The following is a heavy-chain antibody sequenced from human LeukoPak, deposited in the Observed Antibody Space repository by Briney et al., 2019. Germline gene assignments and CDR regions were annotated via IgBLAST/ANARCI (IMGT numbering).Heavy chain of an antibody. J-gene: IGHJ4*02. Sequence: PGGSLRLSCAASGFTFSSYSMNWVRQAPGKGLEWVSSISSSSSYIYYADSVKGRFTISRDNAKNSLYLQMNSLRAEDTAVYYCAKARRAYCGGDCYFDYWGQGTLVTVSS. CDR3: AKARRAYCGGDCYFDY. CDR1: GFTFSSYS. D-gene: IGHD2-21*01. CDR2: ISSSSSYI. V-gene: IGHV3-21*01.